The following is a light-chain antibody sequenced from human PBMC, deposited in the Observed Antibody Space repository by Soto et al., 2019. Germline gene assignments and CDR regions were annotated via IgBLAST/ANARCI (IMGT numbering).Light chain of an antibody. V-gene: IGKV3-20*01. Sequence: EIVLTQSPGTLSLSPGERATLSCRASQSVGTYLAWYQQKPGQAPRLLIYDASSRATGIPDRFSGSGSGTDFTLTISRLEPEDFAVYICQQYGTSPRTLGQGTRLEIK. CDR2: DAS. CDR3: QQYGTSPRT. CDR1: QSVGTY. J-gene: IGKJ5*01.